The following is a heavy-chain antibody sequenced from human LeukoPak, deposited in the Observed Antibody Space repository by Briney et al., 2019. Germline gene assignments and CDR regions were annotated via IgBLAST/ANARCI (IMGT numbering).Heavy chain of an antibody. CDR2: IKHEGSEK. Sequence: GGSLRLSCAASGFTLSSSWMSWVRQAPGKGLEWVANIKHEGSEKYYVDSMKGRFTISRDNAKNSLYLQMNSLRAEDTAVYYCVRVLLWFGEPYYMDVWGKGTTVTVSS. CDR3: VRVLLWFGEPYYMDV. CDR1: GFTLSSSW. D-gene: IGHD3-10*01. V-gene: IGHV3-7*04. J-gene: IGHJ6*03.